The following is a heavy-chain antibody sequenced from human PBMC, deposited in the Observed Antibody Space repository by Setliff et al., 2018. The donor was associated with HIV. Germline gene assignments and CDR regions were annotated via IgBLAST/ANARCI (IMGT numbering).Heavy chain of an antibody. V-gene: IGHV3-30*03. CDR2: LSHDGSNP. CDR1: GFRFSDYY. D-gene: IGHD3-10*01. J-gene: IGHJ6*03. CDR3: ARKPMSGYYYMDV. Sequence: PGGSLRLSCAASGFRFSDYYMNWIRQAPGKGLEWLAALSHDGSNPYYADSVEGRFTISRDNSNNTLYLQMNSLRAEDTALYYCARKPMSGYYYMDVWGKGTTVTVSS.